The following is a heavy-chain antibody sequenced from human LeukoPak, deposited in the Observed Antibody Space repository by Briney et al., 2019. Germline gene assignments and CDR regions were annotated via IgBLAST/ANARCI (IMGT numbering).Heavy chain of an antibody. D-gene: IGHD2-2*01. V-gene: IGHV3-23*01. J-gene: IGHJ4*02. CDR2: VSGSGSLT. CDR1: GFTFSDYS. Sequence: GGSLRLSCAASGFTFSDYSMNWVRQAPGKGLEWVSDVSGSGSLTYYADSVKGRFTISRDNSKNTLYLQMHSLRTEDTAVYYCAKEEGYCSSNSCPGNYWGQGTLVTVSS. CDR3: AKEEGYCSSNSCPGNY.